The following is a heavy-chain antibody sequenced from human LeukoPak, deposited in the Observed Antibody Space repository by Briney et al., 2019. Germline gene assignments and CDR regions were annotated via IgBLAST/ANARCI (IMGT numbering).Heavy chain of an antibody. V-gene: IGHV3-48*01. Sequence: GGSLRLSCAASGFTFNYYGMNWVRQAPGKGLEWVSYISSSSSTINYADSVKGRFTISRDNAKNSLYLQMNSLRAEDTAVYYCARGGAARPDYWGQGTLVTVSS. J-gene: IGHJ4*02. CDR1: GFTFNYYG. D-gene: IGHD6-6*01. CDR3: ARGGAARPDY. CDR2: ISSSSSTI.